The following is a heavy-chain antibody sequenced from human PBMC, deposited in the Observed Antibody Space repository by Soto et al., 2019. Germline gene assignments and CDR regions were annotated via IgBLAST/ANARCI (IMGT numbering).Heavy chain of an antibody. Sequence: GGSLRLSCAASGFTFNTYSMNWVRQAPGKGLEWVSFISSRNSFIYYADSVRGRFTISRDNAKNSVFLQMNSLRVEDTAVYYCARDPAGSTRPYYYGMDVWRQGTTVTVSS. V-gene: IGHV3-21*01. D-gene: IGHD2-2*01. J-gene: IGHJ6*02. CDR2: ISSRNSFI. CDR1: GFTFNTYS. CDR3: ARDPAGSTRPYYYGMDV.